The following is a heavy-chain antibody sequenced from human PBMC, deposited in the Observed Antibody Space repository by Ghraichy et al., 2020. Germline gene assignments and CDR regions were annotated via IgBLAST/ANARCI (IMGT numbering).Heavy chain of an antibody. V-gene: IGHV1-69*04. CDR1: GGTFSSYA. CDR3: ARDLVRRDGYNSEFDY. Sequence: SVKVSCKASGGTFSSYAISWVRQAPGQGLEWMGRIIPILGIANYAQKFQGRVTITADKSTSTAYMELSSLRSEDTAVYYCARDLVRRDGYNSEFDYWGQGTLVTVSS. J-gene: IGHJ4*02. CDR2: IIPILGIA. D-gene: IGHD5-24*01.